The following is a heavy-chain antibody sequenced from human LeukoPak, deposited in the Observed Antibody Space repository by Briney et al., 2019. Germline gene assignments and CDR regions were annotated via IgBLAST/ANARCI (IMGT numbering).Heavy chain of an antibody. CDR2: INADTGKP. Sequence: GASVKVSCKASGYTFNTHPITWVRQAPGQGLEWLGWINADTGKPTYAQDFTGRFVFSLDTSVRTTYLRISSLKAEDTAVYYCAREVVRFDFWGQGTLVSVSS. CDR3: AREVVRFDF. D-gene: IGHD6-6*01. V-gene: IGHV7-4-1*02. CDR1: GYTFNTHP. J-gene: IGHJ4*02.